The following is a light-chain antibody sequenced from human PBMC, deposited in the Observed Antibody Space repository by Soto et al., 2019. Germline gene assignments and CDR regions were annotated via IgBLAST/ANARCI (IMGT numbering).Light chain of an antibody. CDR3: QQYNRYYT. CDR2: KAS. J-gene: IGKJ2*01. Sequence: DIQKTQSPSTLSASVGDRVTITCRASQSISSWLAWYQQKPGKAPKLLIYKASSLESGVPSRFSGSGSGTEFTLTISSLQPDDFATYYCQQYNRYYTFGQGTKLEIK. V-gene: IGKV1-5*03. CDR1: QSISSW.